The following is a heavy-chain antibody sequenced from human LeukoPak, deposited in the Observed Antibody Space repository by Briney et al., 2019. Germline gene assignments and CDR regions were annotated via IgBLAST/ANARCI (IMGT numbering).Heavy chain of an antibody. J-gene: IGHJ4*02. V-gene: IGHV1-69*05. D-gene: IGHD3-9*01. CDR1: GGTFSNSA. CDR3: ARDPSDYFSRFDWLLKGLDY. CDR2: IIPIFGTA. Sequence: GASVKVSCKASGGTFSNSAISWVRQAPGQGLEWMGGIIPIFGTANYAQKFQGRVTMTRDTSISTAYMELSRLRSDDTAVYYCARDPSDYFSRFDWLLKGLDYWGQGTLVTASS.